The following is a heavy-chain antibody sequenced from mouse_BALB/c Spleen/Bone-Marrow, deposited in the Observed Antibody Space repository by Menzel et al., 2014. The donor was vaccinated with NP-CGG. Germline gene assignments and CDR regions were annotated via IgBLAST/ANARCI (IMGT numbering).Heavy chain of an antibody. J-gene: IGHJ1*01. CDR3: VRSRLRDWYFDV. D-gene: IGHD1-2*01. CDR2: IFPGDSTT. V-gene: IGHV1S56*01. Sequence: VQLQQSGVELVKPGASVKLSCKASGNTFTSYDINWVRQRPEQGLEWIGWIFPGDSTTKYNEKFKGKATLTTDKSSSTVHMQRSRLTAEDAADYFCVRSRLRDWYFDVWGAGTTVTISS. CDR1: GNTFTSYD.